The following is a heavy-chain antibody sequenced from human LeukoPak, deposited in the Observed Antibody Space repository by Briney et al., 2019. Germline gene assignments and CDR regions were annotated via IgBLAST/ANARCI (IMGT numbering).Heavy chain of an antibody. CDR1: GGSFSGCY. CDR2: INHSGST. V-gene: IGHV4-34*01. D-gene: IGHD6-13*01. Sequence: SETLSLTCAVYGGSFSGCYWSWIRQPPGKGLEWIGEINHSGSTNYNPSLKSRVTISVDTSKNQFSLKLSSVTAADTAVYYCARGRHIAAAGPYPIDYWGQGTLVTVSS. J-gene: IGHJ4*02. CDR3: ARGRHIAAAGPYPIDY.